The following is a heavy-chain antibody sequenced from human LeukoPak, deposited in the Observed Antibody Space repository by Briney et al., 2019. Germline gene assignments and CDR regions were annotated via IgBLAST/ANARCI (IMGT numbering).Heavy chain of an antibody. V-gene: IGHV3-9*01. D-gene: IGHD3-10*01. CDR2: ISWNSGSI. CDR3: AKDRGATFYYDSGSFDF. J-gene: IGHJ4*02. CDR1: GFTFDDYA. Sequence: GRSLRLSCAASGFTFDDYAMHWVRQAPGKGLEWVSGISWNSGSIGYADSVKGRFTISRDNAKNSLYLQMNSLRAEDTALYYCAKDRGATFYYDSGSFDFWGQGTLVTVSS.